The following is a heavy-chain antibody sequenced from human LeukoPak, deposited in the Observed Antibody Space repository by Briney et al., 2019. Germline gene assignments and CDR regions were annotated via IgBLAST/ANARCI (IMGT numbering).Heavy chain of an antibody. V-gene: IGHV3-23*01. D-gene: IGHD3-9*01. J-gene: IGHJ4*02. Sequence: GGSLRLSCAASGFTFDNYAMTWVREAPGKGLEWVSSIGTGGGTTYYADSVKGRFTISRDNAKNTVFLQMNSLRAEDTAVYFCAKVMWTGGTISFDYWGQGTLVTVSS. CDR3: AKVMWTGGTISFDY. CDR1: GFTFDNYA. CDR2: IGTGGGTT.